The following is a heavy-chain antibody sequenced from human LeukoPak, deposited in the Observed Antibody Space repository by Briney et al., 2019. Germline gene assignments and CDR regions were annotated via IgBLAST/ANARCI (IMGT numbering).Heavy chain of an antibody. Sequence: ASVKVSCKASGYTFTGYYMHWVRQAPGQGLEWMGWINPDSGGTNYAQKFQGRVTMTRDTSISTAYMELSSLRSDDTAVYYCAGAEYSNYQPGGYWGQGTLVTVSS. CDR3: AGAEYSNYQPGGY. CDR1: GYTFTGYY. CDR2: INPDSGGT. V-gene: IGHV1-2*02. J-gene: IGHJ4*02. D-gene: IGHD4-11*01.